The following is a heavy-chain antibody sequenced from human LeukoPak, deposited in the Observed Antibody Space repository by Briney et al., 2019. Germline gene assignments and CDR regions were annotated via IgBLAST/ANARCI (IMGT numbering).Heavy chain of an antibody. CDR1: GGSFSGYY. J-gene: IGHJ4*02. CDR2: IYHSGST. D-gene: IGHD3-22*01. Sequence: SETLSLTCAVYGGSFSGYYWSWIRQPPGKGLEWIGYIYHSGSTYYNPSLKSRVTISVDRSKNQFSLKLSSVTAADTAVYYCARGKSYYDSSGYYSLYFDYWGQGTLVTVSS. V-gene: IGHV4-34*01. CDR3: ARGKSYYDSSGYYSLYFDY.